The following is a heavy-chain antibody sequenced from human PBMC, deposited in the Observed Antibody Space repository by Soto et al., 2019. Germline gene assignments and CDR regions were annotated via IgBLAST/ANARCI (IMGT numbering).Heavy chain of an antibody. CDR2: IYPGDSDT. J-gene: IGHJ4*02. Sequence: PGESLKISCKGSGYSFTSYWIGWVRQMPGKGLEWMGIIYPGDSDTRYSPSFQGQVTFSADNSLNTAYLQWNTLRASDTAIYYCARRTYESGWRHYFDYWGQGTLVTVSS. CDR3: ARRTYESGWRHYFDY. D-gene: IGHD6-19*01. V-gene: IGHV5-51*01. CDR1: GYSFTSYW.